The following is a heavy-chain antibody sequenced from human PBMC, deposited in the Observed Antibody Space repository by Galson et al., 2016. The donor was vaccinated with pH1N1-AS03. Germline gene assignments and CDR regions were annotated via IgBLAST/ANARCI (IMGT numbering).Heavy chain of an antibody. J-gene: IGHJ5*02. Sequence: SLRLSCAASGFTFNSYWMTWVRQAPGKGLKWVANIKPDGGDKYYVDSVKGRFTISRDNAKNSLYLHMNSLRVEDTAVYYCARDLNWDNAWGQGTLVTVSS. V-gene: IGHV3-7*01. CDR3: ARDLNWDNA. CDR1: GFTFNSYW. CDR2: IKPDGGDK.